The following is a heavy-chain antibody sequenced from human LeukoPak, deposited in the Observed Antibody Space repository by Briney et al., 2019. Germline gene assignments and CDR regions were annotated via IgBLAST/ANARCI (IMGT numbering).Heavy chain of an antibody. J-gene: IGHJ4*02. V-gene: IGHV5-51*01. CDR3: ARRTFYDSSGYYYFDY. D-gene: IGHD3-22*01. CDR2: IYPGDSDT. CDR1: GYSFTSYW. Sequence: GESLKISCRGSGYSFTSYWIGWVRQMPGKGLEWMGIIYPGDSDTRYSPSFQGQVTISADKSISTAYLQWSSLKASDTAMYYCARRTFYDSSGYYYFDYWGQGTLVTVSS.